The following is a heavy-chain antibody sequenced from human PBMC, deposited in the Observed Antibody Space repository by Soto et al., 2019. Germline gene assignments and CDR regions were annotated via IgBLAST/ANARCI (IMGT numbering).Heavy chain of an antibody. CDR1: GGTFSSYA. CDR3: AREGAYGVLPYYYYYGMDV. V-gene: IGHV1-69*13. D-gene: IGHD4-17*01. Sequence: ASVKVSCKASGGTFSSYAISWVRQAPGQGLEWMGGIIPIFGTANYAQKFQGRVTITADESTSTAYMELSSLRSEDTAVYYCAREGAYGVLPYYYYYGMDVWGQGTTVTVS. J-gene: IGHJ6*02. CDR2: IIPIFGTA.